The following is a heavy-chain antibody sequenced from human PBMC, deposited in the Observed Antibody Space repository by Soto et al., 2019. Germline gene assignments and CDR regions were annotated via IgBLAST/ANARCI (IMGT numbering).Heavy chain of an antibody. CDR1: GGYFSGYC. Sequence: SETLSLTCAVDGGYFSGYCGSWIRQPPGKGLEWIGEINHSGSTNYNPSLKSRVTISVDTSKNQFSLKLSSVTAADTAVYYCAREGSSGWYYYYYYMDVWGKGTTVTVSS. D-gene: IGHD6-19*01. J-gene: IGHJ6*03. CDR2: INHSGST. V-gene: IGHV4-34*01. CDR3: AREGSSGWYYYYYYMDV.